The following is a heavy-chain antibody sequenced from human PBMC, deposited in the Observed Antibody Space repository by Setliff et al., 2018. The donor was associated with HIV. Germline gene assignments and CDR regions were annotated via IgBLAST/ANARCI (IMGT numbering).Heavy chain of an antibody. CDR1: AFTFNIYA. J-gene: IGHJ4*02. D-gene: IGHD3-9*01. V-gene: IGHV7-4-1*02. Sequence: ASVKVSCKASAFTFNIYAIHWVRQAPGQGLGWMGYIDANTGIPTYAQALSGRFVFSMDTSVTTAYLQISSLTAEDTAVYYCARDFLGDPDWSLDYWGQGTLVTVSS. CDR2: IDANTGIP. CDR3: ARDFLGDPDWSLDY.